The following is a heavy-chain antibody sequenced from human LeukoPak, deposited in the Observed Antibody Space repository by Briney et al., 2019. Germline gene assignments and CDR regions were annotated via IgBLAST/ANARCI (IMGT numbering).Heavy chain of an antibody. CDR3: VRGSDYGDPKFIDP. D-gene: IGHD4-17*01. J-gene: IGHJ5*02. Sequence: NPSETLSLTCTVSGGSISNYYWSWIRQPPGKGLEWIGEINHSGSTNYNPSLKSRVTISVDTSKNQFSLKLTSVAAADTAVYYCVRGSDYGDPKFIDPWGQGTLVTVSS. V-gene: IGHV4-34*01. CDR2: INHSGST. CDR1: GGSISNYY.